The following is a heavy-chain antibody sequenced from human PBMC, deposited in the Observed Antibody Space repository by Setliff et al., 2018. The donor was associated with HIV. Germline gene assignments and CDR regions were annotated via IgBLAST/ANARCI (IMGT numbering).Heavy chain of an antibody. CDR1: GYSMSSGYY. CDR3: ARHAAGPDGPFDY. V-gene: IGHV4-38-2*01. J-gene: IGHJ4*02. CDR2: VYHTGST. D-gene: IGHD2-2*01. Sequence: SETLFLTCGVSGYSMSSGYYWGWIRQPPGKGLEWIGNVYHTGSTYYNPSLKGRVTISVDTSKNQFSLKLSSVIAADTAVYYCARHAAGPDGPFDYWGQGTLVTVSS.